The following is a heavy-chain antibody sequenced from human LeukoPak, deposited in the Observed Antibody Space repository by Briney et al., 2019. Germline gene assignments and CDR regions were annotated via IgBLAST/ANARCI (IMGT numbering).Heavy chain of an antibody. CDR2: INSDGINT. V-gene: IGHV3-74*01. J-gene: IGHJ5*02. CDR1: GFTFSNSW. CDR3: ARDLGHYYDTSDNWFDP. D-gene: IGHD3-22*01. Sequence: GGSLRLSCAASGFTFSNSWMHWGRLAPGKGLVWVSLINSDGINTSYAESVNGRLTTSTVNTKNKLNLQMNSSRTAATTVYYCARDLGHYYDTSDNWFDPWGQGTLVTVSS.